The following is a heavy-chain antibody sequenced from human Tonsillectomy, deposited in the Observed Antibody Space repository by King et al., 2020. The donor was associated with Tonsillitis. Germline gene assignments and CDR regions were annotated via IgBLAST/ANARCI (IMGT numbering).Heavy chain of an antibody. Sequence: VQLVESGGGLVQPGGSLRLSCAASGFTFSSYATSWVRQAPGKGLEWVSGISNSGGNTYYANSVKGRFTISRDNSKNTLYLQMNSLRAGDTAAYYCAKDGHSSGWYYFDYWGQGPLVTVSS. J-gene: IGHJ4*02. V-gene: IGHV3-23*04. CDR1: GFTFSSYA. D-gene: IGHD6-19*01. CDR3: AKDGHSSGWYYFDY. CDR2: ISNSGGNT.